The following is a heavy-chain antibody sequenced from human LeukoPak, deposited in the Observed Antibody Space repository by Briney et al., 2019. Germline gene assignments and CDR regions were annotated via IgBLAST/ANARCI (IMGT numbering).Heavy chain of an antibody. J-gene: IGHJ4*02. CDR3: ARDGSGN. Sequence: GGSLRLSCAASGFTFDDYAMHWVRQAPGKGLVWVARISSDGSSTRYADSVKGRFTTSRDNAKNTLYLQMNSLRAEDTAVYYCARDGSGNWGQGTLVTVSS. V-gene: IGHV3-74*01. D-gene: IGHD2-15*01. CDR2: ISSDGSST. CDR1: GFTFDDYA.